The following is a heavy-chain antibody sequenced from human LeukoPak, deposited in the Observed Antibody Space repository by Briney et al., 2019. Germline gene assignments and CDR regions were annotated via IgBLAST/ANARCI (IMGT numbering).Heavy chain of an antibody. CDR3: ARGRKHSRDFDY. V-gene: IGHV4-34*01. CDR1: GGSFSGYY. Sequence: SETLSLTCAVYGGSFSGYYWSWIRRPPGKGLEWIGEINHSGSTNYNPSLKSRATISVDTSKNQFSLKLSSVTAADTAVYYCARGRKHSRDFDYWGQGTLVTVSS. CDR2: INHSGST. J-gene: IGHJ4*02. D-gene: IGHD3-22*01.